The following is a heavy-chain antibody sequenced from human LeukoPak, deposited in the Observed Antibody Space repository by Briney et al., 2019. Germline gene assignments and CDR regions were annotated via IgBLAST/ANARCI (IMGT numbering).Heavy chain of an antibody. V-gene: IGHV4-30-2*01. CDR1: GGSISSGGYS. CDR3: ARAAREDYDAFQH. CDR2: IYHSGST. J-gene: IGHJ1*01. D-gene: IGHD4-17*01. Sequence: SETLSLTCAVSGGSISSGGYSWSWIRQPPGTGLEWIGYIYHSGSTYYNPSLKSRVTISVDRSKNQFSLKLSSVTAADTAVYYCARAAREDYDAFQHWGQGTLVTVSS.